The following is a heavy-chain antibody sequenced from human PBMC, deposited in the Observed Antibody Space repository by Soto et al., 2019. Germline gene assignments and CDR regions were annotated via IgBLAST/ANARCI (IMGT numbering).Heavy chain of an antibody. CDR2: IRNKANRYTT. D-gene: IGHD6-13*01. CDR3: TRVRSSTWGLDDFDM. J-gene: IGHJ3*02. CDR1: GFTFSDHY. Sequence: GGSLRLSCAASGFTFSDHYMDWVRQAPGKGLEWVGRIRNKANRYTTEYAASVKGRFTISRDDSKNSLFLQMNSLKTEDTALYYCTRVRSSTWGLDDFDMWGQGTMVTVSS. V-gene: IGHV3-72*01.